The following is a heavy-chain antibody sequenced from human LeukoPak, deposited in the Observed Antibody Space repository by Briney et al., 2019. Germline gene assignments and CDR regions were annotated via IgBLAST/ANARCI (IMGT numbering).Heavy chain of an antibody. Sequence: GGTLRLSCAASGFTCSSNWMSWVRQAPGKGLEWVANIKQDGSEKYYVDSVKGRFTICRDNAKNSLYLEMNSLRAEDTAVYYCAIDSSSSGYWGPGALVTVSS. CDR2: IKQDGSEK. D-gene: IGHD6-6*01. CDR3: AIDSSSSGY. CDR1: GFTCSSNW. J-gene: IGHJ4*02. V-gene: IGHV3-7*01.